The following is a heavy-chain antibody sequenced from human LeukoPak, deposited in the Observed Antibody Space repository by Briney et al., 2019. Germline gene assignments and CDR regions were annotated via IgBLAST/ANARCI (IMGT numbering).Heavy chain of an antibody. D-gene: IGHD1-1*01. CDR1: GGSISSGGYY. CDR3: ARTRYPGTLDY. CDR2: IYYSGST. J-gene: IGHJ4*02. Sequence: SETLSLTCTVSGGSISSGGYYWSWIRQHPGKGLEWIGYIYYSGSTYYNPSLKSRVTISVDTSKNQFSLKLSSVTAADTAVYYCARTRYPGTLDYWGQGTLVTVSS. V-gene: IGHV4-31*03.